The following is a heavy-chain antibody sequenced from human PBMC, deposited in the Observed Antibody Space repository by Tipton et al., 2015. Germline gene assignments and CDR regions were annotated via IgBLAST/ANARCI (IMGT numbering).Heavy chain of an antibody. J-gene: IGHJ4*02. Sequence: TLSLTCTVSGGSISSSSYYWGWIRQPPGKGLEWIGEIYHDGGTDYNPSLKSRVTMSINTSKNQFSLKLNSVTAADTAVYYCARDDSALDSWGQGTLVTVSS. V-gene: IGHV4-39*07. D-gene: IGHD5-18*01. CDR3: ARDDSALDS. CDR1: GGSISSSSYY. CDR2: IYHDGGT.